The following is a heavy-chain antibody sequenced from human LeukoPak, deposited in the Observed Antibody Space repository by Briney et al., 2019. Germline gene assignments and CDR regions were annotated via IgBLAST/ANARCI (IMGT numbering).Heavy chain of an antibody. CDR3: ARGSASVLRYFDWPPVD. CDR2: INPNSGGT. CDR1: GYTFTGYY. Sequence: ASVKVSCKASGYTFTGYYMHWVRQAPGQGLEWMGWINPNSGGTNYAQKFQGRVTMTRDTSISTAYMELSRLRSDDKAVYYCARGSASVLRYFDWPPVDWGQGTLVTVSS. J-gene: IGHJ4*02. V-gene: IGHV1-2*02. D-gene: IGHD3-9*01.